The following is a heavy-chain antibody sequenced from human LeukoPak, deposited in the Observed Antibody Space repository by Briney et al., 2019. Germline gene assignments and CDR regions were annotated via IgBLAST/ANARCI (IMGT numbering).Heavy chain of an antibody. CDR3: ARESRGPRAFDI. J-gene: IGHJ3*02. V-gene: IGHV1-46*01. Sequence: ASVKVSCKASGYTFTSYYMHWVRQAPGQGLEWMGIINPSGGSTSYAQKFQGRVTMTRDTSTSTVYMELSSLRSEDMAVYYCARESRGPRAFDIWGQGTMVTVSS. D-gene: IGHD3-10*01. CDR2: INPSGGST. CDR1: GYTFTSYY.